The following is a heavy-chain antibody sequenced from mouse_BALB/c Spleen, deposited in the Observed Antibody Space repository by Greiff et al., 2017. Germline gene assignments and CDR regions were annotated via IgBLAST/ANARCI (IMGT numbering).Heavy chain of an antibody. J-gene: IGHJ4*01. V-gene: IGHV5-17*02. CDR2: ISSGSSTI. CDR3: ARSSNWENYAMDY. D-gene: IGHD4-1*01. Sequence: DVKLVESGGGLVQPGGSRKLSCAASGFTFSSFGMHWVRQAPEKGLEWVAYISSGSSTIYYADTVKGRFTISRDNPKNTLFLQMTSLRSEDTAMYYCARSSNWENYAMDYWGQGTSVTVSS. CDR1: GFTFSSFG.